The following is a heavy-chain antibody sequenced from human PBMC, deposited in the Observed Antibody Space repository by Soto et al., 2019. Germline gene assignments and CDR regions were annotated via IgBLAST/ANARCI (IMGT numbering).Heavy chain of an antibody. CDR1: GFTFSTYA. J-gene: IGHJ6*02. Sequence: GSLRLSCAASGFTFSTYAMIWVRQAPGKGLEWVSTISASGGSTYYLDSGKGRFTISRDNSKNTLSLQMNSLRAEDTAVYYCVKEALAGDMDLWGQGTTVTVSS. V-gene: IGHV3-23*01. CDR3: VKEALAGDMDL. D-gene: IGHD3-16*01. CDR2: ISASGGST.